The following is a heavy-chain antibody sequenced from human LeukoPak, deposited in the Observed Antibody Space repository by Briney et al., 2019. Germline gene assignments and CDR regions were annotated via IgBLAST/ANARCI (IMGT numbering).Heavy chain of an antibody. V-gene: IGHV1-69*13. Sequence: SVKVSCKASGGTFSSYAISWVRQAPGQGLEWMGGIIPIFGTANYAQKFQGGVTITADESTSTAYMELSSLRSEDTAAYYCARETRSLVIRAAAGPWNYWGQGTLVTVSS. D-gene: IGHD6-13*01. J-gene: IGHJ4*02. CDR2: IIPIFGTA. CDR3: ARETRSLVIRAAAGPWNY. CDR1: GGTFSSYA.